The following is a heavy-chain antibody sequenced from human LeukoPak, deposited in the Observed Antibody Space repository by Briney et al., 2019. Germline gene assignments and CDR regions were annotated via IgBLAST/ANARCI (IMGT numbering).Heavy chain of an antibody. CDR1: GGTFSSYA. V-gene: IGHV1-69*13. J-gene: IGHJ2*01. Sequence: SVKVSCKASGGTFSSYAISWVRQAPGQGLEWMGGIIPIFGTANYAQKFQGRVTITADESTSTAYMELSSLRSEDTAVYYCARTAISTVVTRLFTGWFDLWGRGTLVTVSS. D-gene: IGHD4-23*01. CDR2: IIPIFGTA. CDR3: ARTAISTVVTRLFTGWFDL.